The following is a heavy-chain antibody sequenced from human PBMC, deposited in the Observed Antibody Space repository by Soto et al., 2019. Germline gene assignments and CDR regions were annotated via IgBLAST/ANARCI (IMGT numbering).Heavy chain of an antibody. Sequence: GGSLRLSCAASGFTFSSYAMHWVRQAPGKGLEWVAVISYDGSNKYYADSVKGRFTISRDNSKNTLYLQMNSLRAEDTAVYYCARDSVDGDYDVYYYYSMDVWGQGTTVTVYS. CDR2: ISYDGSNK. V-gene: IGHV3-30-3*01. J-gene: IGHJ6*01. CDR3: ARDSVDGDYDVYYYYSMDV. D-gene: IGHD4-17*01. CDR1: GFTFSSYA.